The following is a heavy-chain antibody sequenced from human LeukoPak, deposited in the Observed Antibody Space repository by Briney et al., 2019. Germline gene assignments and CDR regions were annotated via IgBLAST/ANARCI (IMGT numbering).Heavy chain of an antibody. V-gene: IGHV3-7*01. CDR3: ARDRGHYYYGMDV. CDR2: TKGEGSEE. CDR1: GFSLNNSW. Sequence: GGSLRLSCAASGFSLNNSWMNWVRQAPGKGLEWLANTKGEGSEEYYVDSVKGRFTISRDNAKNSLYLQMSSLRAEDTAVYYCARDRGHYYYGMDVWGQGTTVTVSS. D-gene: IGHD6-25*01. J-gene: IGHJ6*01.